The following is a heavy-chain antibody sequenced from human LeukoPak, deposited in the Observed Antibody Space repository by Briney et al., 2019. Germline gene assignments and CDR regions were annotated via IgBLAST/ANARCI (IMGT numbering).Heavy chain of an antibody. CDR1: GFSFSSFW. Sequence: GGSLRLSCTASGFSFSSFWFHWVRQVPGKGLVWVSRINTDGTVTTYADSVKGRFTISRDNAKNTLYLQMNSLRAEDSGVYYCAKDMTGPFDYWDQGTLVTVSS. V-gene: IGHV3-74*01. CDR2: INTDGTVT. CDR3: AKDMTGPFDY. J-gene: IGHJ4*02. D-gene: IGHD3-9*01.